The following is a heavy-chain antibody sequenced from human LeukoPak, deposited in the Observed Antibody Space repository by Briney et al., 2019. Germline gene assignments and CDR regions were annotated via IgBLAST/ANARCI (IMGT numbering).Heavy chain of an antibody. V-gene: IGHV3-7*01. J-gene: IGHJ4*02. D-gene: IGHD1-26*01. CDR2: IKQDGAEK. CDR1: GVSFCDYW. CDR3: ARVGAWDLQRVFEY. Sequence: GGSLRLSCAASGVSFCDYWMTWARHIPGKGLEWVANIKQDGAEKHYAESVEGRFIISRDNAKNSLYLEMDILKVEDTAVYYCARVGAWDLQRVFEYWGQGTLVTVSS.